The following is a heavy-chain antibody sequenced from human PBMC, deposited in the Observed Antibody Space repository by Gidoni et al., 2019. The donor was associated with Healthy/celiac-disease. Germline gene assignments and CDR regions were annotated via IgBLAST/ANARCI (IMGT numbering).Heavy chain of an antibody. CDR1: GFTFSSYA. D-gene: IGHD6-19*01. J-gene: IGHJ3*02. V-gene: IGHV3-30*01. CDR3: ARPSSGWYRDAFDI. CDR2: ISYDGSNK. Sequence: QVQLVESGGGVVQPGRSLRLSCAASGFTFSSYAMHWVRQAPGKGLEWVAVISYDGSNKYYADSVKGRFTISRDNSKNTLYLQMNSLRAEDTAVYYCARPSSGWYRDAFDIWGQGTMVTVSS.